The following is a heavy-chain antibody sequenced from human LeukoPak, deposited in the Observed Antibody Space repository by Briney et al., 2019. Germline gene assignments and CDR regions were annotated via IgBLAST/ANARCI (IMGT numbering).Heavy chain of an antibody. Sequence: PSETLSLTCAVYGGSFSGYYWSWIRQPPGKGLEWIGEINHSGSTNYNPSLKSRVTIIIDTSKNQCSMKLSSVTAADTAVYYCAREEATVAGTKNWFDPWGQGTLVTVSS. J-gene: IGHJ5*02. V-gene: IGHV4-34*01. CDR2: INHSGST. CDR1: GGSFSGYY. D-gene: IGHD6-19*01. CDR3: AREEATVAGTKNWFDP.